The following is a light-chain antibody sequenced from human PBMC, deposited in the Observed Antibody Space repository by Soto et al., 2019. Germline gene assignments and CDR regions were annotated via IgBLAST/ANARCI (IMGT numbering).Light chain of an antibody. J-gene: IGKJ1*01. V-gene: IGKV3D-20*02. CDR1: QSVSSSY. CDR2: GAS. CDR3: QQRSSWWT. Sequence: EIVLTQSPGTLSLSPGERATLSCRASQSVSSSYLAWYQQKPGQAPRLLIYGASSRATGIPDRFSGSGSGTDFTLTISRLEPEDFAVYYCQQRSSWWTFGQGTKVEFK.